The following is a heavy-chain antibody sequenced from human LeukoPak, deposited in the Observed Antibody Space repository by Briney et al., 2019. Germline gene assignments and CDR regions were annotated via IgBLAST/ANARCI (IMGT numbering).Heavy chain of an antibody. Sequence: GGSLRLSCAASGFTFSNCAMNWVRQALGQGLEWVSTISDPHSGSETHYADSVQGRFTISRDDSQNMVYLQMDSLRAEDTAVYYCTTRLRNHFDYWGQGTQVTVSS. CDR2: ISDPHSGSET. CDR3: TTRLRNHFDY. J-gene: IGHJ4*02. CDR1: GFTFSNCA. D-gene: IGHD5-12*01. V-gene: IGHV3-23*01.